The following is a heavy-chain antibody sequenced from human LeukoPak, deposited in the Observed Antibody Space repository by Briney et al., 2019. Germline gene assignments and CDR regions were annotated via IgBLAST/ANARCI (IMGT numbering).Heavy chain of an antibody. CDR1: GYSFTSYW. Sequence: GESLQISCRCSGYSFTSYWISWVRQMPGKGLEWMGRIDPSDSYTNYSPSFQGHVTISADKSISTAYLQWSSLKASDTAMYYCARRATIQMYYFDYWGRGTLVTVSS. CDR2: IDPSDSYT. CDR3: ARRATIQMYYFDY. D-gene: IGHD1-26*01. J-gene: IGHJ4*02. V-gene: IGHV5-10-1*01.